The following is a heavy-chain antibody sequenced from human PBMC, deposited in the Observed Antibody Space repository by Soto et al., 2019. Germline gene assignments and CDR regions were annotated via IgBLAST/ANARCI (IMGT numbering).Heavy chain of an antibody. CDR1: GFTFSSYV. D-gene: IGHD6-6*01. V-gene: IGHV3-23*01. Sequence: GGSLRLSCAASGFTFSSYVMSWVRQAPGKGLEWVSAISGSGGSTYYADSVKGRFTISRDNSKNTLYLQMNSLRAEDTAVYYCAKQFAEYSSSSKDNWFDPWGQGTLVTVSS. CDR3: AKQFAEYSSSSKDNWFDP. CDR2: ISGSGGST. J-gene: IGHJ5*02.